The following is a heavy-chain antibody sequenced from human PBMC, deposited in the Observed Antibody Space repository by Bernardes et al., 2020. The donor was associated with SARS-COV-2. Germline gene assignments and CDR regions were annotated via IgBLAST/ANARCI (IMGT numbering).Heavy chain of an antibody. CDR2: MNPNSGNT. CDR3: ARGVSEYTNYYFDS. CDR1: GYTFTSYD. D-gene: IGHD4-4*01. J-gene: IGHJ4*02. V-gene: IGHV1-8*01. Sequence: ASVKVSCKASGYTFTSYDINWVRQATGQGLEWMGWMNPNSGNTGFAQKFQGRVTMTWSTSISTAYMELSSLRSEETAVYYCARGVSEYTNYYFDSWGQGTLVTVSS.